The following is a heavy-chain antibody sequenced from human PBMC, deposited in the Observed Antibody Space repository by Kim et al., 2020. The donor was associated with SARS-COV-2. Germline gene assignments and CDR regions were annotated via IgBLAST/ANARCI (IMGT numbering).Heavy chain of an antibody. D-gene: IGHD3-22*01. V-gene: IGHV3-30-3*01. Sequence: GGSLRLSCAASGLSLDDSAMNWVRQAPGKGLEWVAVITCDGRNKEYADSVKGRFSISRDNAKSTLSLQMNSLRVEDTAVYYCARGNYSESVSPSGYYNG. CDR2: ITCDGRNK. CDR3: ARGNYSESVSPSGYYNG. CDR1: GLSLDDSA. J-gene: IGHJ6*01.